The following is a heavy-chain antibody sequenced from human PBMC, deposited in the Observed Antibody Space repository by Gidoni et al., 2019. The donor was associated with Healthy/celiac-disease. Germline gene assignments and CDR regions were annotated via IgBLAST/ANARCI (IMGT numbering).Heavy chain of an antibody. CDR3: ARYCSSTSCDGDYFDY. Sequence: QVQLQETGPGLVKPSETLSLPFPVSGGSIISYYWSWIRQPAGKGLEWIGRIYTSGSTNYHPSLKSRVTRSVDTSKNQFSLKLSSVTAADTAVYYCARYCSSTSCDGDYFDYWGQGTLVTVSS. V-gene: IGHV4-4*07. CDR2: IYTSGST. J-gene: IGHJ4*02. CDR1: GGSIISYY. D-gene: IGHD2-2*01.